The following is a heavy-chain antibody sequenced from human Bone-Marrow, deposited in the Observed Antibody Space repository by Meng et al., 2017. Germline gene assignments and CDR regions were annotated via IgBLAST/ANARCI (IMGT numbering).Heavy chain of an antibody. D-gene: IGHD3-3*01. V-gene: IGHV3-53*01. Sequence: GGSLRLSCAASGFTVSSNYMSWVRQAPGKGLEWVSVIYSGGSTYYADSVKGRFTISRDNSKNTLYLQMNSLRAEDTAVYYCAKDGSREWFSYYYYGMDVWGQGTTVTVSS. CDR3: AKDGSREWFSYYYYGMDV. CDR1: GFTVSSNY. CDR2: IYSGGST. J-gene: IGHJ6*02.